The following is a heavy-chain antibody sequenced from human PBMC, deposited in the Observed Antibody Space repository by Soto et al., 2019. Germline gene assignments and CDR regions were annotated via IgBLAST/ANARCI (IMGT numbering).Heavy chain of an antibody. CDR1: GYGFSNYW. D-gene: IGHD3-10*01. V-gene: IGHV5-51*01. CDR3: ARLFRNYYSGIDV. J-gene: IGHJ6*02. CDR2: IFPEDSDT. Sequence: GESLKISCGGSGYGFSNYWIAWVRQMPGKGLEWLGIIFPEDSDTRYTPSLQGQVTISADKSINTAYLQWSSLKASDTATYYCARLFRNYYSGIDVWGQGTTVTVSS.